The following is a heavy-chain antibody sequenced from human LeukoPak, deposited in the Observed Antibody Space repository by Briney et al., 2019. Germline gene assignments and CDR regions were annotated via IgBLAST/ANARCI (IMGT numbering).Heavy chain of an antibody. J-gene: IGHJ4*02. CDR3: ARGLGSADY. D-gene: IGHD3-10*01. CDR1: GFTFSSYA. Sequence: GGSLRLSCVASGFTFSSYAMSWVRQAPGKGLEWVSSISGSGGGTYYADSVTGRSTISRDNSKNTLYVQMNSLRAEDTAVYYCARGLGSADYWGQGTLVTVSS. CDR2: ISGSGGGT. V-gene: IGHV3-23*01.